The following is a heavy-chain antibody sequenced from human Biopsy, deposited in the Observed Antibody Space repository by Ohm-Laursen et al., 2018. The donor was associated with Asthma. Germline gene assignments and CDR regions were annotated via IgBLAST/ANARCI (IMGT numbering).Heavy chain of an antibody. Sequence: SQTLSFTCDVYPGTISGFFWTWSRQSPGKGLEWIGETNEGGVTNNNPSLKSQVIISIDTYWNRVSLKLTSVTDADTAVYYCARGPELDFWGQGTTVTVSS. D-gene: IGHD1-7*01. J-gene: IGHJ6*02. CDR3: ARGPELDF. V-gene: IGHV4-34*01. CDR2: TNEGGVT. CDR1: PGTISGFF.